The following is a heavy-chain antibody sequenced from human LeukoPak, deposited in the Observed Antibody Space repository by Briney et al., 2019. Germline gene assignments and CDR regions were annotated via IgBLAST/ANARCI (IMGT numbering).Heavy chain of an antibody. CDR1: GLSFTNAW. CDR2: IKSKGDGETT. J-gene: IGHJ4*02. V-gene: IGHV3-15*01. CDR3: TTDLGITMIRGVIVY. D-gene: IGHD3-10*01. Sequence: GGSLRLSCAASGLSFTNAWMSWVRQAPGKGLEWVGRIKSKGDGETTDYAAPVKGRFTMSRDDSKGMLYLYMNSLKTEDTAVYYCTTDLGITMIRGVIVYWGRGTLVTVSS.